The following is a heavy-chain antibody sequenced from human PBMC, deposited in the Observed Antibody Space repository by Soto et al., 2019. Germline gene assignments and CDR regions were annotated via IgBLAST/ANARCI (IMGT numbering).Heavy chain of an antibody. CDR3: AKDLYGEARGAFDI. CDR2: ISWNSGSI. J-gene: IGHJ3*02. CDR1: GFTFDDYA. Sequence: EVQLVESGGGLVQPGRSLRLSCAASGFTFDDYAMHWVRQAPGQGLEWVSGISWNSGSIGYADSVKGRFTISRDNAKNSLYLQMNSLRAEDTALYYCAKDLYGEARGAFDIWGQGTMVTVSS. V-gene: IGHV3-9*01. D-gene: IGHD3-10*01.